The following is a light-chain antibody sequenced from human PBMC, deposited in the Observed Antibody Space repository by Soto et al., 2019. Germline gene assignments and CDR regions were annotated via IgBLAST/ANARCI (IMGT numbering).Light chain of an antibody. CDR1: NIGAKG. CDR2: DDR. J-gene: IGLJ2*01. Sequence: SYELTQPPSVSVAPGQTASITCGGTNIGAKGVHWYQQKNPGQAPVLVVFDDRARPPAIPERFSGSNSGNTATLTISRVEAGDEADYYCQVWHSTSVRVFGGGTKLTVL. V-gene: IGLV3-21*02. CDR3: QVWHSTSVRV.